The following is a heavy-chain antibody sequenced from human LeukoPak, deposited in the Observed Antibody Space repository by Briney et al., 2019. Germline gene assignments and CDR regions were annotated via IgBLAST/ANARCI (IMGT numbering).Heavy chain of an antibody. Sequence: PSETLSLTCTVSDGSISGSSYYWGWIRQPPGKGLEWIGAIYYSGSTYLNPSLKSRLTISVDTSKNQFSLKLSSVTAADTAVYYCARLKGYYFDYWGQGTLVTVSS. V-gene: IGHV4-39*01. CDR1: DGSISGSSYY. CDR2: IYYSGST. CDR3: ARLKGYYFDY. J-gene: IGHJ4*02.